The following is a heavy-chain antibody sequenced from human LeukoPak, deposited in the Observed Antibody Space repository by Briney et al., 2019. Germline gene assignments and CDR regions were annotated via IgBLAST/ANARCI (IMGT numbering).Heavy chain of an antibody. J-gene: IGHJ4*02. CDR2: IKQDGSES. D-gene: IGHD3-3*01. V-gene: IGHV3-7*01. CDR3: ARDWAEYYDFWSGYYFDY. Sequence: PGGSLRLSCAASGFTFNSHWMNWVRQAPGKGLEWVANIKQDGSESYYVDSVKGRFTISRDNAKNSLYLQMNSLRAEDTAVYYCARDWAEYYDFWSGYYFDYWGQGTLVTVSS. CDR1: GFTFNSHW.